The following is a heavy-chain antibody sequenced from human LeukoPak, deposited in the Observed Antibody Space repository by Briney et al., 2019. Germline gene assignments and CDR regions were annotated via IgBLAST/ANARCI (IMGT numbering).Heavy chain of an antibody. J-gene: IGHJ3*02. V-gene: IGHV3-21*01. CDR2: ISSSSSYI. CDR3: ARDLGYCSGGSCYADAFDI. D-gene: IGHD2-15*01. Sequence: GGSLRLSCAASGFTSSSYSMNWVRQAPGKGLEWVSSISSSSSYIYYADSVKGRFTISRDNAKNSLYLQMNSLRAEDTAVYYCARDLGYCSGGSCYADAFDIWGQGTMVTVSS. CDR1: GFTSSSYS.